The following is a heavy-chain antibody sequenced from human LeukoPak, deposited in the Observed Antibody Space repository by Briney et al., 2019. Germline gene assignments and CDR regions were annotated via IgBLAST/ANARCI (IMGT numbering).Heavy chain of an antibody. CDR3: ARISFDWYTPGAFDI. CDR2: IKQDGSEK. Sequence: GGSLRLSCTTSGFTFGDYAMTWVRQAPGKGLEWVANIKQDGSEKYYVDSVKGRFTISRDNAKNSLYLQMNSLRAEDTAVYYCARISFDWYTPGAFDIWGQGTMVTVSS. CDR1: GFTFGDYA. D-gene: IGHD3-9*01. J-gene: IGHJ3*02. V-gene: IGHV3-7*01.